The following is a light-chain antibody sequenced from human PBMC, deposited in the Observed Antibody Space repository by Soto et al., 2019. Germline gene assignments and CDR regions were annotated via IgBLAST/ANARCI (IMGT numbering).Light chain of an antibody. V-gene: IGLV2-14*01. CDR2: EVS. Sequence: QSVLTQPASVSVSPGQSITISCTGTISDVGGYNYVSWYQQHPGKAPKLMIYEVSNRPSGVSNRFSGSKSGNTASLTISGLQAEDEADYYCSSYTSNNTQVFGTGTKVTVL. CDR3: SSYTSNNTQV. CDR1: ISDVGGYNY. J-gene: IGLJ1*01.